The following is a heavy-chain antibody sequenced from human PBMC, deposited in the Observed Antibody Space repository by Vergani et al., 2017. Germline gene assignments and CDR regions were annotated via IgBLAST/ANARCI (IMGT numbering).Heavy chain of an antibody. CDR3: ARGEYGILTGYRY. CDR1: GYTFSNYY. V-gene: IGHV1-46*03. Sequence: QVQVVQSGAEVKKSGSSVKVSCKTSGYTFSNYYMHWVRQSPGQGLEWMGIINPSGGHTNYAQTFQGRVTMTRDTSTSTVYMELSSLSSDDTAIYYCARGEYGILTGYRYLGQGTLVTVSA. CDR2: INPSGGHT. D-gene: IGHD3-9*01. J-gene: IGHJ4*02.